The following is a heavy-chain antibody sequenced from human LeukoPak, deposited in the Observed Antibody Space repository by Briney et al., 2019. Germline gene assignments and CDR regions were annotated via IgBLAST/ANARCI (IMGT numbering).Heavy chain of an antibody. CDR1: GGSISSSSYY. CDR2: IYYSRST. D-gene: IGHD3-10*01. Sequence: SETLSLTCTVSGGSISSSSYYWGWIRQPPGKGLEWIGCIYYSRSTYYNPSLKSRVTISVDTSKNQFSLKLSSVTAADTAVYYCARKFMVWFDYWGQGTLVTVSS. V-gene: IGHV4-39*01. J-gene: IGHJ4*02. CDR3: ARKFMVWFDY.